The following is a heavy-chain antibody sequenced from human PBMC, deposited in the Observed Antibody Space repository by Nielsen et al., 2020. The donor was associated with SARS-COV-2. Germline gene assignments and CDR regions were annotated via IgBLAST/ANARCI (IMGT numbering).Heavy chain of an antibody. CDR3: ARGGGLMPYFDF. CDR2: ISGDGRDK. CDR1: GFTFSSYW. Sequence: GESLKISCEVSGFTFSSYWMTWVRQAPGKGLEWVASISGDGRDKYYVDSVKGRFTISRDHSKNTLFLQMNSLTAEDTAVYYCARGGGLMPYFDFWGQGTLVTVSS. J-gene: IGHJ4*02. V-gene: IGHV3-7*01. D-gene: IGHD2-2*01.